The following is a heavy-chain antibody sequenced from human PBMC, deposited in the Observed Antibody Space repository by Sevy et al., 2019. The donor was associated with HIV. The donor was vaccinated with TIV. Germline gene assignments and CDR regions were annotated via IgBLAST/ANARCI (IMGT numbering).Heavy chain of an antibody. J-gene: IGHJ6*02. Sequence: ASVKVSCKASGYTFTSYGISWVRQAPGQGLEWMGWISAYNGNTNYAQTLQGRVTMTTDTSTSTAYMELRSLRSDDTAVYYCARDDVGQIIVVVPAAFFQAYYYYGMDVWGQGTTVTVSS. V-gene: IGHV1-18*01. D-gene: IGHD2-2*01. CDR1: GYTFTSYG. CDR2: ISAYNGNT. CDR3: ARDDVGQIIVVVPAAFFQAYYYYGMDV.